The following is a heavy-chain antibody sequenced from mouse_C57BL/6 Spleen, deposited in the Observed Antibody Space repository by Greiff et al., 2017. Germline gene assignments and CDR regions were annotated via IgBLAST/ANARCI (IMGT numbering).Heavy chain of an antibody. CDR1: GYTFTSYW. J-gene: IGHJ4*01. V-gene: IGHV1-64*01. CDR3: EGAYDGGSYANYYAMDY. Sequence: QVQLQQPGAELVKPGASVKLSCKASGYTFTSYWMHWVKQRPGQGLEWIGMIHPNSGSTNYNEKFKSKATLTVDKPSSTAYMQLSSLTSEHSTILTCEGAYDGGSYANYYAMDYWGQGTSLTVSS. D-gene: IGHD1-1*01. CDR2: IHPNSGST.